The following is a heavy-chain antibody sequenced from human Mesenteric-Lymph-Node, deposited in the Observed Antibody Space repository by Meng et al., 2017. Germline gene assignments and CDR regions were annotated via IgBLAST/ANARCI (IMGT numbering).Heavy chain of an antibody. Sequence: ASVNVSCKVSGYTLTELSMHWVRQAPGKGLEWMGGFDPEDGETIYAQKFQGRVTMTTDTSTSTAYMELRSLRSDDTAVYYCSRVKGDYYDSSGYYPRPTYYFDYWGQGTLVTVSS. D-gene: IGHD3-22*01. CDR2: FDPEDGET. CDR3: SRVKGDYYDSSGYYPRPTYYFDY. CDR1: GYTLTELS. V-gene: IGHV1-24*01. J-gene: IGHJ4*02.